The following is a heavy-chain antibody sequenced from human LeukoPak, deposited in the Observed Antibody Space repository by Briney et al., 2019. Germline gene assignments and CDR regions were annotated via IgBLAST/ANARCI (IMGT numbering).Heavy chain of an antibody. CDR3: ARDRYSTIFGG. CDR2: IYSGGDT. CDR1: GFTVSSDY. V-gene: IGHV3-66*02. J-gene: IGHJ4*02. D-gene: IGHD3-3*01. Sequence: GGSLRLSCAASGFTVSSDYMSWVRQAPGKGLEWVSIIYSGGDTYYADPVKGRFTISRDNSKNTLYLQMNSLRAEDTAVYYCARDRYSTIFGGWGQGTPVTVSS.